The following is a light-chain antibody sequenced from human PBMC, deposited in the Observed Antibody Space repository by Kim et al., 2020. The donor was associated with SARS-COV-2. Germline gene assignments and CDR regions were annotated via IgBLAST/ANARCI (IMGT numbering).Light chain of an antibody. Sequence: GQRVTISCSGSFSNIESNTVNWYQQLPGTAPKLLIYTNTQRPSGVPDRFSGSKSGTSASLAISGLQSEDEADYYCVTWDDSLNGYVFGTGTKVTVL. CDR2: TNT. V-gene: IGLV1-44*01. J-gene: IGLJ1*01. CDR1: FSNIESNT. CDR3: VTWDDSLNGYV.